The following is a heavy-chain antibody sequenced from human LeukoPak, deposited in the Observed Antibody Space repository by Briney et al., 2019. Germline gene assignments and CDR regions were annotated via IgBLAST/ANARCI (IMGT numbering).Heavy chain of an antibody. CDR1: GYTFTGYY. J-gene: IGHJ5*02. CDR3: ARGGIVGALNWFDP. CDR2: INPNSGGI. Sequence: ASVKLSCKASGYTFTGYYMHWVRQAPGQGLEWMGWINPNSGGINYAQKFQGRVTMTRDTSISTAYMELSRLRSDDTAVYYCARGGIVGALNWFDPWGQGTLATVSS. D-gene: IGHD1-26*01. V-gene: IGHV1-2*02.